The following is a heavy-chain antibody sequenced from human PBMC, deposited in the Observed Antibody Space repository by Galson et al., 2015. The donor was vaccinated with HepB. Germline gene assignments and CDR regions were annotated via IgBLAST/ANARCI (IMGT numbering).Heavy chain of an antibody. CDR1: GYTFTSYG. Sequence: SVKVSCKASGYTFTSYGISWVRQAPGQGLEWMGWISAYNGNTNYAQKLQGRVTMTTDTSTSTAYMELRSLRSDDTAVYYCARQRAVAGTPDAFDNWGQGTMVTVSS. CDR3: ARQRAVAGTPDAFDN. V-gene: IGHV1-18*01. J-gene: IGHJ3*02. D-gene: IGHD6-19*01. CDR2: ISAYNGNT.